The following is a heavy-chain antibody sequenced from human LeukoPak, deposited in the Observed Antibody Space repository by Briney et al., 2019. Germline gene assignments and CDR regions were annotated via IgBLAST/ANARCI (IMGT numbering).Heavy chain of an antibody. CDR1: GLTFDDYT. J-gene: IGHJ4*02. Sequence: GGSLRLSCAASGLTFDDYTMHWVRQAPGKGLEWVSLISWDGGSTYYADSVKGRFTISSDNSKNSLYLQMNSLRTEDTALYYCANWNDSSGYYYWGQGTLVTVSS. CDR2: ISWDGGST. CDR3: ANWNDSSGYYY. D-gene: IGHD3-22*01. V-gene: IGHV3-43*01.